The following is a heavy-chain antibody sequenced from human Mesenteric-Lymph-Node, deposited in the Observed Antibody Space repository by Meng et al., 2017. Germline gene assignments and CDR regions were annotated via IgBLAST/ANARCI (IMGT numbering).Heavy chain of an antibody. Sequence: VERVGAGGGLVQPGRSLRRSCAGFGFTFSSYAMHWVRQSQGKGLEWVAVISYDGSNKYYADSVKGRFTISRDNSKNTLYLQMNSLRAEDTAVYYCARDINFGGRTVDYWGQGTLVTVSS. D-gene: IGHD1-1*01. CDR1: GFTFSSYA. CDR2: ISYDGSNK. V-gene: IGHV3-30*01. J-gene: IGHJ4*02. CDR3: ARDINFGGRTVDY.